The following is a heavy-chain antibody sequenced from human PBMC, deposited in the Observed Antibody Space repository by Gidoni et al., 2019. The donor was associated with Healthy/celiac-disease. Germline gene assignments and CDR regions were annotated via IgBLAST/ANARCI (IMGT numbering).Heavy chain of an antibody. CDR2: ISVYNGDT. CDR3: ARDSDIAIQKLYYYGMDV. CDR1: GYTFKNYG. Sequence: QVQLVQSGTEVKKPGASVKVSCKSSGYTFKNYGISWVRQAPGQGLEWMGWISVYNGDTNYAQKFQGRATMTTDTSTSTAYMEVRSLRSDDTAVYYCARDSDIAIQKLYYYGMDVWGQGTTVTVSS. V-gene: IGHV1-18*01. D-gene: IGHD5-12*01. J-gene: IGHJ6*02.